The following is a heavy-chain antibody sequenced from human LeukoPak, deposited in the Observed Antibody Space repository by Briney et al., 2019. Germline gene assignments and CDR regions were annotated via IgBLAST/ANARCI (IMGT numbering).Heavy chain of an antibody. CDR3: AKAPSGYSYGSLGY. V-gene: IGHV3-30-3*01. CDR2: ISYDGSNK. Sequence: GGSLRLSCAASGFTFSSYAMHWVRQAPGKGLEWVAVISYDGSNKYYADSVKGRFTISRDSSKNTLYLQMNSLRAEDTALYYCAKAPSGYSYGSLGYWGQGTLVTVSS. D-gene: IGHD5-18*01. J-gene: IGHJ4*02. CDR1: GFTFSSYA.